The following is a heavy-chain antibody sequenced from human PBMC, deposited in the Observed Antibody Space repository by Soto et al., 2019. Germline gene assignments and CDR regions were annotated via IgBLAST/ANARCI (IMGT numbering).Heavy chain of an antibody. D-gene: IGHD2-15*01. CDR3: GKVLVGATGHTDSDS. CDR1: GGSIYRSGYY. J-gene: IGHJ4*02. CDR2: IDYNGVT. Sequence: SETLSLTXTVSGGSIYRSGYYWGWIRQPPGRGLEWIGNIDYNGVTYSNPSLKSRVTISRDTSKNQFSLKLTSVTAADTALYYCGKVLVGATGHTDSDSWGPGTLVTVSS. V-gene: IGHV4-39*01.